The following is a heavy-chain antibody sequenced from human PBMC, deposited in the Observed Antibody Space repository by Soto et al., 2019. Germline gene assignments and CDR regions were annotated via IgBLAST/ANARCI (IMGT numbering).Heavy chain of an antibody. Sequence: QVQLVESGGGVVQPGRSLRLSCAASGFTFSSYGMHWVRQAPGKGLEWVAVISYDGSNKYYADSVKGRFTISRDNSKNTLYLQMNSLRAEDTAVYYCAKEDSSGWSFAEYFQHWGQGTLVTVSS. CDR3: AKEDSSGWSFAEYFQH. J-gene: IGHJ1*01. V-gene: IGHV3-30*18. CDR2: ISYDGSNK. CDR1: GFTFSSYG. D-gene: IGHD6-19*01.